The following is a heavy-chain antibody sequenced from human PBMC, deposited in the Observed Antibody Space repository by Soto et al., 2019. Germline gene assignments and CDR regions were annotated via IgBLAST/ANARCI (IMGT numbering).Heavy chain of an antibody. Sequence: SVKVSCKASGGTFSSYAISWVRQAPGQGLEWMGGIIPIFGTANYAQKFQGRVTITADESTSTAYMELSSLRSEDTAVYYCARDPYGDYKTGYYGMDVWGQGTTVTVSS. CDR3: ARDPYGDYKTGYYGMDV. J-gene: IGHJ6*02. CDR2: IIPIFGTA. D-gene: IGHD4-17*01. CDR1: GGTFSSYA. V-gene: IGHV1-69*13.